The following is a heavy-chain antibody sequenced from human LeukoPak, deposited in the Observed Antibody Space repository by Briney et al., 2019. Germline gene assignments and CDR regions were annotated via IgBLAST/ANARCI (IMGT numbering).Heavy chain of an antibody. D-gene: IGHD6-13*01. Sequence: PSETLSLTCTVSGGSISSGGYYWSWIRQHPGKGLEWIGYIYYSGSTYYNPSLKSRVTISVDTSKNQFSLKLSSVTAADTAVYYCARAAAAGLYNWFDPWGQGTPVTVSS. CDR1: GGSISSGGYY. CDR3: ARAAAAGLYNWFDP. J-gene: IGHJ5*02. CDR2: IYYSGST. V-gene: IGHV4-31*03.